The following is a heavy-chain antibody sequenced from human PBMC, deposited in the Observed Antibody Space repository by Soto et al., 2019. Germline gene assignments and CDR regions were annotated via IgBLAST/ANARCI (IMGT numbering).Heavy chain of an antibody. Sequence: EVQLVESGGGLVQPGGSLRLSCAASGFTFSTDWMSWVRQAPGKGLEWVGNIKEDGSEKYYVDSVKGRFTISRDNAKNSLYLQMNSLRAEDTAVYYCAGTTIRGLGTTVTVSS. D-gene: IGHD5-12*01. CDR1: GFTFSTDW. CDR3: AGTTI. J-gene: IGHJ6*01. V-gene: IGHV3-7*05. CDR2: IKEDGSEK.